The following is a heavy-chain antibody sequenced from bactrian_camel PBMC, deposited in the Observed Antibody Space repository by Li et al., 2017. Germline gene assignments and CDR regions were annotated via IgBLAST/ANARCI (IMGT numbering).Heavy chain of an antibody. V-gene: IGHV3S1*01. CDR1: VFPHSTKC. CDR3: AAATLARITPTSGTTYTYDC. J-gene: IGHJ4*01. Sequence: HVQLVESGGGSVQPGGSLRLSCVASVFPHSTKCMGWFRQAPGQEREGVGFIYTVGDNAYYNKPVEGRFTISQDVANNILSLQMNSLKVEDTAMYYCAAATLARITPTSGTTYTYDCWGQGTQVTVS. CDR2: IYTVGDNA. D-gene: IGHD3*01.